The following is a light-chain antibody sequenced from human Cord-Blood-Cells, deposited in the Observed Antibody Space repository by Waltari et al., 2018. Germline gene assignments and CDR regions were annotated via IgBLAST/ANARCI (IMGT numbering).Light chain of an antibody. CDR3: QQSYSTLT. CDR1: QSISSY. Sequence: DIQMTQSPSSLSASVGDRVTITCRASQSISSYLNWYQQKPGKAPKLLIYAASSLQSGVPSRVSGGGSGTDFTLTISSLQPEDFATYYCQQSYSTLTFGPGTKVDIK. J-gene: IGKJ3*01. CDR2: AAS. V-gene: IGKV1-39*01.